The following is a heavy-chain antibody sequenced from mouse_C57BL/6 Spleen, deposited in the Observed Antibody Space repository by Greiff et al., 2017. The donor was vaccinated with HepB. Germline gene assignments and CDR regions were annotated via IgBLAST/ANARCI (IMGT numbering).Heavy chain of an antibody. D-gene: IGHD1-1*01. J-gene: IGHJ3*01. CDR3: AIEGIYYYGSSYGAY. Sequence: QVQLQQPGAELVKPGASVKVSCKASGYTFTSYWMHWVKQRPGQGLEWIGMIHPSDSDTNYNQKFKGKATLTGDKSSSTAYMQLSSRTSEDSAVYYCAIEGIYYYGSSYGAYWGQGTLVTVSA. V-gene: IGHV1-74*01. CDR2: IHPSDSDT. CDR1: GYTFTSYW.